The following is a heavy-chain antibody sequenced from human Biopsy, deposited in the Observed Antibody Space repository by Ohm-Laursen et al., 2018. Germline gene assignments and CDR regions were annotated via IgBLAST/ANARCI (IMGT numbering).Heavy chain of an antibody. CDR3: ARVNVDRVSTIID. Sequence: SLRLSCSASGFSFSDYYMSWLRQAPGKGLEWLSYISSRGTSINNADSVKGRFTISRDNAKKSLYLQMNSLRAEDTAVYYCARVNVDRVSTIIDWGQGTLVTVSS. J-gene: IGHJ4*02. CDR1: GFSFSDYY. D-gene: IGHD5/OR15-5a*01. V-gene: IGHV3-11*01. CDR2: ISSRGTSI.